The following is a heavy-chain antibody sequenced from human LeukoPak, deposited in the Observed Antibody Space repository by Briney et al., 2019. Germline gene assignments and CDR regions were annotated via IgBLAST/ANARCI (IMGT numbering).Heavy chain of an antibody. CDR3: ATGQTDSRYYFDH. CDR2: ISADGRST. CDR1: GFPLSTYW. Sequence: GGSLRLSCAAFGFPLSTYWMHWVRQAPGKGLVWVSRISADGRSTTYADSVKGRFTISRDNAKNTLYLQMNSLRDEDTAMYYCATGQTDSRYYFDHWGQGTLVTVSS. J-gene: IGHJ4*02. V-gene: IGHV3-74*01. D-gene: IGHD5-18*01.